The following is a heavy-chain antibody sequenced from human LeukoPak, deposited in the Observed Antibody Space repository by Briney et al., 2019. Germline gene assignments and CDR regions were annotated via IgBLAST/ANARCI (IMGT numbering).Heavy chain of an antibody. Sequence: GRSLRLSCAASGFFFRSYGMHWVRQAPGKGLEWVAVIWNDGSEKYFAESVKGRFTISRDNSNNTLYLQIDTLRAEDTAVYYCAKDTSASIYYMEVWGKGTTVTVSS. CDR3: AKDTSASIYYMEV. CDR1: GFFFRSYG. D-gene: IGHD2-2*01. J-gene: IGHJ6*03. CDR2: IWNDGSEK. V-gene: IGHV3-33*06.